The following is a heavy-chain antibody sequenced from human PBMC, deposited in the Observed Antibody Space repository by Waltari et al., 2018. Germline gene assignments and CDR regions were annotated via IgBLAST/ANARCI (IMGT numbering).Heavy chain of an antibody. Sequence: QLQLQESGPGLVKPSETLSLTCTVSGGSIKRIIYFWGWIRQPPGKGLEWIGSLNNGGSTYYNASLRSRVTISLDTSKNQFSLKVNSVTAADTAVYYCARHESYTTRDYWGQGTLVTVSS. CDR3: ARHESYTTRDY. J-gene: IGHJ4*02. CDR1: GGSIKRIIYF. V-gene: IGHV4-39*01. CDR2: LNNGGST. D-gene: IGHD2-2*02.